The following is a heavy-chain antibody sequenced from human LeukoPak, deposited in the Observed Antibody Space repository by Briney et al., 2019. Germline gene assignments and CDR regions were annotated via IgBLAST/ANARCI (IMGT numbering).Heavy chain of an antibody. V-gene: IGHV4-34*01. CDR3: ARSLIAVAIDY. J-gene: IGHJ4*02. CDR2: INHSGST. CDR1: GGSFSGYY. Sequence: PSETLSLTCAVYGGSFSGYYWSWIRQPPGKGLEWIGEINHSGSTNFNPSLKSRVTISVDTSKNQFSLKLSSVTAADTAVYYCARSLIAVAIDYWGQGTLVTVSS. D-gene: IGHD6-19*01.